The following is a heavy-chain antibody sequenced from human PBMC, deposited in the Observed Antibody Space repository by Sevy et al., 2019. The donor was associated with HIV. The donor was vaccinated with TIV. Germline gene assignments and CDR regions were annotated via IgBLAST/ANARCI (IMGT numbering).Heavy chain of an antibody. CDR1: GFTFSSYS. Sequence: GGSLRLSCAASGFTFSSYSMNWVRQAPGKGLEWLSYISTGRSTIYYADSVKGRFTISRDNAKKSLYLQMNSLRVEDTAVYYCAREGGYSDQGMDVWGQGTTVTVS. CDR3: AREGGYSDQGMDV. V-gene: IGHV3-48*01. D-gene: IGHD5-18*01. CDR2: ISTGRSTI. J-gene: IGHJ6*02.